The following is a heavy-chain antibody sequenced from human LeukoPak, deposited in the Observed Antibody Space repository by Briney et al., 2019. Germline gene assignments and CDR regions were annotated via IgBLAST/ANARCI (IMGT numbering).Heavy chain of an antibody. CDR1: GFTFDDYA. J-gene: IGHJ5*02. Sequence: GGSLRLSCTASGFTFDDYAMHWVRQAPGKGLEWVSGISWNSGSIGYADSVKGRFTISRDNAKNSLYLQMNSLRAEDTALYYCAKWEQGMWFDPWGQGTLVTVSS. CDR2: ISWNSGSI. V-gene: IGHV3-9*01. CDR3: AKWEQGMWFDP. D-gene: IGHD1-26*01.